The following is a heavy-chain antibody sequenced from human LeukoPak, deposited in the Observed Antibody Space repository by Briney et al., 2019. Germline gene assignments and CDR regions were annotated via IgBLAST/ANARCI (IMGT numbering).Heavy chain of an antibody. D-gene: IGHD2-2*01. CDR2: ISGNNDNP. J-gene: IGHJ4*02. CDR3: ARDGTSTDDY. Sequence: ASVKVSCKASGYTFSNFGISWVRQAPGQGLEWMGWISGNNDNPNYGQKFQGRFTVTTDSSTSTAYMELRDLRSDDTAVYDCARDGTSTDDYWGQGTLVTVSS. V-gene: IGHV1-18*01. CDR1: GYTFSNFG.